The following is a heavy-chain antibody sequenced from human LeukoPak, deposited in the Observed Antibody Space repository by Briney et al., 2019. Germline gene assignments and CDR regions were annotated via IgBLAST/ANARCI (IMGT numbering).Heavy chain of an antibody. V-gene: IGHV4-59*01. Sequence: SETLSLTCSVSGVSIDSYHWSWIRQPPGKGLEWIGYFYYTGSTNYSPSFEGRVTISEDTSKNQISLRLTSVTAADTAVYYCAGRAAATTRPFDYWGQGTLVTVSS. J-gene: IGHJ4*02. CDR2: FYYTGST. D-gene: IGHD1-1*01. CDR1: GVSIDSYH. CDR3: AGRAAATTRPFDY.